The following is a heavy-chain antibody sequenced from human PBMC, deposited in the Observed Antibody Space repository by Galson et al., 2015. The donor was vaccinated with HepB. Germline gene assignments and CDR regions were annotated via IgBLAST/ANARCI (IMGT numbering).Heavy chain of an antibody. J-gene: IGHJ4*02. Sequence: SVKVSCKASGYTFTGYYMHWVRQAPGQGLEWMGWINPNSGGTNYAQKFQGRVTMTRDTSISTAYMELSRLRSDDTAVYYCARESDENGSGSYTFDYWGQGTLVTVSS. CDR2: INPNSGGT. V-gene: IGHV1-2*02. CDR3: ARESDENGSGSYTFDY. CDR1: GYTFTGYY. D-gene: IGHD3-10*01.